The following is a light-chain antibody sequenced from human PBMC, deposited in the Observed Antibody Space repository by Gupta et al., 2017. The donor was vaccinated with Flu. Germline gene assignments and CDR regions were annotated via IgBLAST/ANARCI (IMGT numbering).Light chain of an antibody. CDR3: QQRANGPLT. J-gene: IGKJ4*01. CDR2: AAS. V-gene: IGKV3-11*01. CDR1: QSVSGS. Sequence: EVVLTQSPGTLSLSPGERATLSCRAGQSVSGSLAWYQQKPGQAPRLLIYAASNRATGIPARFSGSGSGTDFTLTISSLEPEDFAVYYCQQRANGPLTFGGGTKVEIK.